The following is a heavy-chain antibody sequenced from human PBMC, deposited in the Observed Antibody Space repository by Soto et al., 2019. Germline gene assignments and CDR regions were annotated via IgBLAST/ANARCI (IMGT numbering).Heavy chain of an antibody. CDR1: GSTFSSDD. J-gene: IGHJ4*02. D-gene: IGHD6-19*01. V-gene: IGHV3-23*01. Sequence: EVHLLEYGGGLVQPGGSLRLSCVVSGSTFSSDDMSWVRQAPGRGLEWVSGISDSGGSTYYADSVKGRFTISRDNAKNTLYLQMKSLRVEDTALYYCAKDGGWSLAVAGRFDSWGPGTQVTVSS. CDR3: AKDGGWSLAVAGRFDS. CDR2: ISDSGGST.